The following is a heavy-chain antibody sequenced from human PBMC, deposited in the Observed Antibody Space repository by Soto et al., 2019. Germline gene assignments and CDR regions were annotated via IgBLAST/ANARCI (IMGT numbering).Heavy chain of an antibody. V-gene: IGHV4-30-4*01. J-gene: IGHJ5*02. CDR1: GGSVSSGDYY. CDR2: IHYSGST. Sequence: QEQLQESGPGLVKPSQTLSLTCTVSGGSVSSGDYYWSWIRQPPGKGLEWIGYIHYSGSTYYNQSFKSRVTISVDTSKNQFSLKLSSVTAADTAVYYGARYSGYGGLRFDPWGQGTLVIVSS. D-gene: IGHD5-12*01. CDR3: ARYSGYGGLRFDP.